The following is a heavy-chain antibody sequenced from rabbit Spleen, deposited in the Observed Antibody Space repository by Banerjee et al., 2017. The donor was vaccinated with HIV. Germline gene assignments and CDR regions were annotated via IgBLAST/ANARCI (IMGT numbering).Heavy chain of an antibody. Sequence: QEHLVESGGGLVQPGGPLTLSCKASRFDFNSGGVSWVRQDPGKVLAWNGCIDPVFGISNYENWVNDRFTISSHNAQNTLFMQLSSLTAADTAPYLCARDLTGVIGLNFGWWVPGSLVTVS. V-gene: IGHV1S47*01. J-gene: IGHJ4*01. CDR3: ARDLTGVIGLNFGW. CDR1: RFDFNSGG. D-gene: IGHD1-1*01. CDR2: IDPVFGIS.